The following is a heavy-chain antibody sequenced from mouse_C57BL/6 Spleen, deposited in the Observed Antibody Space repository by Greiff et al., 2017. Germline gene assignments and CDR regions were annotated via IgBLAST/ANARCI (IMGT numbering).Heavy chain of an antibody. V-gene: IGHV1-82*01. CDR3: ARSYSSGRFDY. CDR1: GYAFSSSW. Sequence: VQLQQSGPELVKPGASVKISCKASGYAFSSSWMNWVKQRPGKGLEWIGRIYPGDGDTNYNGKFKGKATLTADKSSSTAYMQLSSLTSEDSAVYFCARSYSSGRFDYWGQGTTLTGSS. D-gene: IGHD3-2*02. CDR2: IYPGDGDT. J-gene: IGHJ2*01.